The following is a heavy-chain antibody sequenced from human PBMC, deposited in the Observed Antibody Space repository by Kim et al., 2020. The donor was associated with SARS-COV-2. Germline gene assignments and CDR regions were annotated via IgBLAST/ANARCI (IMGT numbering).Heavy chain of an antibody. V-gene: IGHV4-34*01. J-gene: IGHJ4*02. D-gene: IGHD3-3*01. CDR2: INHSGST. CDR3: ARRRYYDFWSGRTGLDY. Sequence: SETLSLTCAVYGGSFSGYYWSWIRQPPGKGLEWIGEINHSGSTHYNPSLKSRVTISVDTSKNQFSLKLSSVTAADTAVYYCARRRYYDFWSGRTGLDYWGQGTLVTVSS. CDR1: GGSFSGYY.